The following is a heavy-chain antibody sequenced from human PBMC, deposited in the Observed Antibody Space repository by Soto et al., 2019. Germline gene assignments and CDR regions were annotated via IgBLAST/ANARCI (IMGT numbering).Heavy chain of an antibody. Sequence: WSSVRRSCAASGYTFSSYAMHWVRQAPGTGLEWVAVISYDGSNKYYADSVKGRFTISRDNSKNTLDLQMNNLRVEETATHYCVKDWDGADCSGGSCLGYWGQGTLVTVYS. J-gene: IGHJ4*02. D-gene: IGHD2-15*01. CDR3: VKDWDGADCSGGSCLGY. CDR1: GYTFSSYA. CDR2: ISYDGSNK. V-gene: IGHV3-30-3*01.